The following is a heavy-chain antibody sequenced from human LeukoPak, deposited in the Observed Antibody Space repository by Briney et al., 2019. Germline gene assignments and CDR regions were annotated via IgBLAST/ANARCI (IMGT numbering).Heavy chain of an antibody. CDR1: GFTFSSYA. CDR2: ISYDGSNK. Sequence: PGRSLRLSCAASGFTFSSYAMHWVRQAPGKGLEWVAVISYDGSNKYYADSVKGRFTISRDNSKNTLYLQMNSLRAEDTAVYYCARYPRAAYSSSLPATFDPWGKGTLVTVSS. V-gene: IGHV3-30*04. D-gene: IGHD6-6*01. CDR3: ARYPRAAYSSSLPATFDP. J-gene: IGHJ5*02.